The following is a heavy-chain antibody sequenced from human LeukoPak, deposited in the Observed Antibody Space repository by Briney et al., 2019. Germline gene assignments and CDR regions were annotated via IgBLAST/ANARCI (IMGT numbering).Heavy chain of an antibody. V-gene: IGHV3-74*01. D-gene: IGHD1-7*01. J-gene: IGHJ6*03. CDR1: GFTFSSYG. CDR3: AKRRGLELLYYYYMDV. Sequence: GGPLRLSCAASGFTFSSYGMSWVRKAPGKGLVWVSRINNDGSSTSYTDSVKGRFTVPRDNAKNTLYLQMNSLRAEDTAVYYCAKRRGLELLYYYYMDVWGKGTTVTVSS. CDR2: INNDGSST.